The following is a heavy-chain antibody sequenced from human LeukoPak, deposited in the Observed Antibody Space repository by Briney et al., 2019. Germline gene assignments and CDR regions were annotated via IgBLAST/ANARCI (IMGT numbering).Heavy chain of an antibody. Sequence: GGSLRLSCAASGFMFSGYSMNWVRQAPGKGLEWVSWISSSGDSTYYADSVKGRFTISRDNSKNTLYLQMNSLRAEDTAVYYCAKDSRSYGYWGQGTLVTVSS. CDR1: GFMFSGYS. J-gene: IGHJ4*02. D-gene: IGHD5-18*01. V-gene: IGHV3-21*04. CDR2: ISSSGDST. CDR3: AKDSRSYGY.